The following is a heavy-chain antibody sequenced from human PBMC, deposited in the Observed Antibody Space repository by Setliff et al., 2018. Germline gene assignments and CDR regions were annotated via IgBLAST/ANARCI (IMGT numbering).Heavy chain of an antibody. CDR2: IDTSGRT. J-gene: IGHJ5*02. CDR1: GISITSGHY. V-gene: IGHV4-38-2*02. Sequence: SETLSLTCDVSGISITSGHYWGWIRQPPGKGLEWIGRIDTSGRTQYNLALKSRVTISIDMSKNQFSLKVTSVTAADTAIYSCARDPHLTGGLDRWGQGTLVTVSS. CDR3: ARDPHLTGGLDR. D-gene: IGHD3-9*01.